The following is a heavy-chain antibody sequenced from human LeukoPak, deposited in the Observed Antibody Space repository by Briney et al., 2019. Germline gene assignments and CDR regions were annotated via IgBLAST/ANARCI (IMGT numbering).Heavy chain of an antibody. J-gene: IGHJ5*02. Sequence: SETLSLTCTVSGGSISSYYWSWIRQPPGKGLEWIGYIYYSGSTNYNPSLKSRVTISVDTSKSQFSLKLSSVTAADTAVYYCARVGSGYYTWFDPWGQGTLVTVSS. D-gene: IGHD3-3*01. CDR3: ARVGSGYYTWFDP. CDR1: GGSISSYY. V-gene: IGHV4-59*01. CDR2: IYYSGST.